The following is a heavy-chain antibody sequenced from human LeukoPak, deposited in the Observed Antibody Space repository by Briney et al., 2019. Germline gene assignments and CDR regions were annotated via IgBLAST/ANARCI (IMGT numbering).Heavy chain of an antibody. Sequence: PSETLSLTCTVSGGSISSYYWSWIRQPPGKGLEWIGYIYYSGSTNYNPSLKSRVTISVDTSKNQFSLKLSSVTAADTAVYHCARALPTTVTTRYFDLWGRGTLVTVSS. D-gene: IGHD4-17*01. V-gene: IGHV4-59*08. CDR3: ARALPTTVTTRYFDL. J-gene: IGHJ2*01. CDR1: GGSISSYY. CDR2: IYYSGST.